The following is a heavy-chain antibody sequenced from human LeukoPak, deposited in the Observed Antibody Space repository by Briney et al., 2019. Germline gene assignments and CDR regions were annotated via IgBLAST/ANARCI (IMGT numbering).Heavy chain of an antibody. D-gene: IGHD6-13*01. CDR2: ISHHVNVK. V-gene: IGHV3-30-3*01. J-gene: IGHJ4*02. CDR3: ARDRGSSCDY. CDR1: GFDFQNHV. Sequence: GGSLRLSCAASGFDFQNHVIHWVRQVPGKGLEWVAVISHHVNVKFYADSVKGRLTISRDNSAKTVYLLMNSLRTEDAAVYYCARDRGSSCDYWGQGTLVTVSS.